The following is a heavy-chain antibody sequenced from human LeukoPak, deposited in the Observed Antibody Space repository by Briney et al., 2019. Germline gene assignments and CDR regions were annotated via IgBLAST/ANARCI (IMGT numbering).Heavy chain of an antibody. D-gene: IGHD3-10*01. J-gene: IGHJ4*02. CDR3: AKGGPQLLWFGELLDY. V-gene: IGHV3-23*01. CDR2: ISGSGGST. CDR1: GFTFSSYA. Sequence: AGGSLRLSCAASGFTFSSYAMSWVRQAPGKGLEWVSAISGSGGSTYYADSVKGRFTISRDNSKNTLYLQMNSLRAEDTAVYYCAKGGPQLLWFGELLDYWGQGTLVTVSS.